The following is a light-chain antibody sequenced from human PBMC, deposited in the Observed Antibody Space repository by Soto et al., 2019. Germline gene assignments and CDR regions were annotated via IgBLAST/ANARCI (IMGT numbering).Light chain of an antibody. J-gene: IGKJ2*01. V-gene: IGKV1-33*01. CDR2: DAS. Sequence: DIQMTQSPASLSASVGDRVTITCQASQDISDSLNWYQQKPGKAPKILIYDASNLETGVPSRFSGSGSAADFTFTISGLQPEDMATYYCQQYANLPYTFGQGTKLEIK. CDR1: QDISDS. CDR3: QQYANLPYT.